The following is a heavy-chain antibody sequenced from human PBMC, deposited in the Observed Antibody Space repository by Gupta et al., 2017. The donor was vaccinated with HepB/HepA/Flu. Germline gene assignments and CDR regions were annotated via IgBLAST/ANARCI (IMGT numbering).Heavy chain of an antibody. Sequence: QVQLVESGGGVVQPGRSLRVSCAASGFTFRSFGMPWVRQAPGKGLEWVAVILYDGSSKYYADSVKGRFTISRDNSKNTLYLQMNSLRVDDTAVYYCVRDQGFYGLDVWGQGTTVTVSS. V-gene: IGHV3-33*01. CDR3: VRDQGFYGLDV. J-gene: IGHJ6*02. CDR2: ILYDGSSK. CDR1: GFTFRSFG.